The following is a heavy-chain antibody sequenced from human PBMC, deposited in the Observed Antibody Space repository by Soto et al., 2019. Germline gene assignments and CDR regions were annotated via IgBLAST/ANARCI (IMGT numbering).Heavy chain of an antibody. V-gene: IGHV4-59*01. CDR1: GGSISSYY. CDR2: IYYSGST. J-gene: IGHJ4*02. D-gene: IGHD6-19*01. Sequence: PSETLSLTCTVSGGSISSYYWSWIRQPPGKGLEWIGYIYYSGSTNYNPSLKSRVTISVDTSKNQFSLKLSSVTAADTAVYYCARDGRSSYSSAWYYFDYWGQGTLVTVSS. CDR3: ARDGRSSYSSAWYYFDY.